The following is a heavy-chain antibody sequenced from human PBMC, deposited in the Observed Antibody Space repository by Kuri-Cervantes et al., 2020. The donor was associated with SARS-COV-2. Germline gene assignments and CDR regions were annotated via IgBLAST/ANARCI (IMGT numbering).Heavy chain of an antibody. J-gene: IGHJ3*02. D-gene: IGHD3-3*01. Sequence: ASVKVSCKASGYTFTGYYMHWVRQAPGQGLEWMGWINPNSGGTNYAQKFQGRVTMTRDTSISTAYMELSRLRSEDTAVYYCARAPYYDFWSGTSTDAFDIWGQGTMVTVSS. CDR2: INPNSGGT. CDR1: GYTFTGYY. V-gene: IGHV1-2*02. CDR3: ARAPYYDFWSGTSTDAFDI.